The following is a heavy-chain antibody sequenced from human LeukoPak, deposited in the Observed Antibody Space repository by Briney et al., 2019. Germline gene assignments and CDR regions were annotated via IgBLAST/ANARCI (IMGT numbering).Heavy chain of an antibody. J-gene: IGHJ4*02. Sequence: SETLSLTCTVSGGSSSISSYYWSWIRQPAGKGLEWTGRIYTSGSTNYNPSLKSRVTMSVDTSKNQFSLKLSSVTAADTAVYYCATESGSYSPFDYWGQGTLVTVSS. V-gene: IGHV4-4*07. D-gene: IGHD1-26*01. CDR3: ATESGSYSPFDY. CDR2: IYTSGST. CDR1: GGSSSISSYY.